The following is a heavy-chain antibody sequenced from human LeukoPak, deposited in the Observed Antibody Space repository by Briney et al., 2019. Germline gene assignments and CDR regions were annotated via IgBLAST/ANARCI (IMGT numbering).Heavy chain of an antibody. J-gene: IGHJ4*02. CDR3: ARGWERGFDY. CDR2: IGTAGGT. Sequence: PGGSLRLSCAASGFTLSSYVMHWVRQTTGKGLEWVSAIGTAGGTYYPGSVKGRFTISRENAKNSLYLQMNNLRVGDTAVYFCARGWERGFDYWGQGTLVTVSS. CDR1: GFTLSSYV. D-gene: IGHD1-26*01. V-gene: IGHV3-13*01.